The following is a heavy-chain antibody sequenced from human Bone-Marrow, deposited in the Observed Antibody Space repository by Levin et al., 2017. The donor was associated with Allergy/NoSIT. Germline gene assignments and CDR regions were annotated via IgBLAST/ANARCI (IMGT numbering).Heavy chain of an antibody. J-gene: IGHJ3*02. V-gene: IGHV4-39*07. Sequence: SETLSLTCTVSGGSISSNSYYWGWIRQPPGKGLEWIGSIYHTGLSQYNPSLRSRVTISLDTSKTHFSLHLKSVTAADTAVYYCARDFWYTHGKTGFDIWGPGTTVTVSS. CDR1: GGSISSNSYY. CDR3: ARDFWYTHGKTGFDI. D-gene: IGHD2-2*02. CDR2: IYHTGLS.